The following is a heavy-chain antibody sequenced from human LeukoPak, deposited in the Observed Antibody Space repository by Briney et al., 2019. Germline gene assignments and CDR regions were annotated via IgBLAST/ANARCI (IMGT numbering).Heavy chain of an antibody. Sequence: PSETLSLTCAVYGGSFSGYYWSWIRQPPGKGLEWIGEINHSGSTNYNPSLKSRVTISVDTSKNQFSLKLSSVTAADTAVYYCARHFGYSSSWRYWGQGTLVTVSS. D-gene: IGHD6-13*01. CDR1: GGSFSGYY. J-gene: IGHJ4*02. CDR2: INHSGST. CDR3: ARHFGYSSSWRY. V-gene: IGHV4-34*01.